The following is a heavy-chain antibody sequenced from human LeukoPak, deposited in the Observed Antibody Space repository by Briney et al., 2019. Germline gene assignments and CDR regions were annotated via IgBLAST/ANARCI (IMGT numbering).Heavy chain of an antibody. CDR2: IIPIFGTA. D-gene: IGHD1-26*01. CDR3: VLVSGSYNHFDY. Sequence: SVKVSCKASGGTFSSYAISWVRQAPGQGLEWMGRIIPIFGTANYAQKFQGRVTITTDESTSTAYMELSSLRSEDTAVYYCVLVSGSYNHFDYWGQGTLVTVSS. J-gene: IGHJ4*02. CDR1: GGTFSSYA. V-gene: IGHV1-69*05.